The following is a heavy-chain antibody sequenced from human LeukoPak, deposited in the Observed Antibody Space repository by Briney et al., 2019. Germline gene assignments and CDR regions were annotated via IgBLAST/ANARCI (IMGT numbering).Heavy chain of an antibody. Sequence: PGRSLRLSCAASGFTFSSYSMHWVRQAPGKGLEWVAVISYDGSNKYYADSVKGRFTISRDNSKNTLYLQMNSLRAEDTAVYYCASGGESSSLKLGLDYWGQGTLVTVSS. V-gene: IGHV3-30-3*01. CDR2: ISYDGSNK. CDR3: ASGGESSSLKLGLDY. J-gene: IGHJ4*02. CDR1: GFTFSSYS. D-gene: IGHD6-13*01.